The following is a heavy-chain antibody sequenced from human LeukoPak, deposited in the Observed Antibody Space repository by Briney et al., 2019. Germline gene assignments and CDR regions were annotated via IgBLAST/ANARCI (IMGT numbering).Heavy chain of an antibody. Sequence: GGSLRLSCAASGFTFSNAWMSWVRQAPGKGLEWVGGIKSKTDGGTTDYAAPVKGRFTISRDDSKNTLYLQMNSLKTEDTAVYYCTTGRYCSGGSCYGDYWGQGTLVTVSS. V-gene: IGHV3-15*01. D-gene: IGHD2-15*01. CDR1: GFTFSNAW. CDR3: TTGRYCSGGSCYGDY. CDR2: IKSKTDGGTT. J-gene: IGHJ4*02.